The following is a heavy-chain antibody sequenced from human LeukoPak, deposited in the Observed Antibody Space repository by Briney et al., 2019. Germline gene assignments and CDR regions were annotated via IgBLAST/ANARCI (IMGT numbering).Heavy chain of an antibody. V-gene: IGHV4-4*08. D-gene: IGHD3-10*01. CDR3: ARERYYYGSGSIYNWFDP. J-gene: IGHJ5*02. CDR2: IYTSGST. Sequence: SETLSLTCTVSGASISTYYWTWIRQPPGKGLEWIGYIYTSGSTNYNPSLKSRVTISVDTSKNQFSLKLSSVTAADTAVYYCARERYYYGSGSIYNWFDPWGQGTLVTVSS. CDR1: GASISTYY.